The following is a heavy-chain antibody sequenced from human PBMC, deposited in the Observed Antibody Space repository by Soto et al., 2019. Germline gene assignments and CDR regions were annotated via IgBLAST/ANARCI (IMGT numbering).Heavy chain of an antibody. Sequence: GQAVNGCGTGCGYSLSSDLIGWVHQIPGKGLEWMWIIYPGDSDIRYSPSFQGQVTISADTPISTAYLQWSSLKASDTAIYYCARRRGSGSDYYYNYGMGVRGQGTTVPVS. D-gene: IGHD1-26*01. CDR3: ARRRGSGSDYYYNYGMGV. J-gene: IGHJ6*02. CDR2: IYPGDSDI. CDR1: GYSLSSDL. V-gene: IGHV5-51*07.